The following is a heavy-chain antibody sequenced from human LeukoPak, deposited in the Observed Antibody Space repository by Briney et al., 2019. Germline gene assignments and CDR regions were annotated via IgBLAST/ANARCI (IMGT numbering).Heavy chain of an antibody. CDR3: ARDSRSPGPVFSDY. J-gene: IGHJ4*02. D-gene: IGHD1-14*01. CDR2: ISAYDAKT. V-gene: IGHV1-18*01. Sequence: ASVTVSCKASGYTFTSYGISWVRQAPGQGLEWMGWISAYDAKTHYAERLQGRVTMTRDISASTVYMELRSLTSDDTAVYYCARDSRSPGPVFSDYWGQGTLVTVSS. CDR1: GYTFTSYG.